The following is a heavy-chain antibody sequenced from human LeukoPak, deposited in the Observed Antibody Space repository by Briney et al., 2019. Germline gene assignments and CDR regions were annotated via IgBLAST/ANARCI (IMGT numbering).Heavy chain of an antibody. CDR1: GGSISSYY. D-gene: IGHD6-19*01. CDR3: ARGTLYRGWSYYLDF. Sequence: PSETLSLTCTVSGGSISSYYWSWIRQPPGKGLEWIGSVYYSGTTSYNPSLKSRVTISVDMSKNHFSLRLRSVTAADTAMYYCARGTLYRGWSYYLDFWGQGSQVTVSS. V-gene: IGHV4-59*12. J-gene: IGHJ4*02. CDR2: VYYSGTT.